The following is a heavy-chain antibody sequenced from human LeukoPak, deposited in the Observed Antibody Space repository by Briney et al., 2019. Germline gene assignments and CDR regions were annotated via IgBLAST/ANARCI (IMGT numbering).Heavy chain of an antibody. CDR3: ASTPIVLMVYALNWFDP. D-gene: IGHD2-8*01. J-gene: IGHJ5*02. CDR2: IIPIFGTA. V-gene: IGHV1-69*13. CDR1: GGTFSSYA. Sequence: ASVKVSCKASGGTFSSYAISWVRQAPGQGLEWMGGIIPIFGTANYAQKFQGRVTITADESTSTAYMELSSLRSEDTAVYYCASTPIVLMVYALNWFDPWGQGTLVTVSS.